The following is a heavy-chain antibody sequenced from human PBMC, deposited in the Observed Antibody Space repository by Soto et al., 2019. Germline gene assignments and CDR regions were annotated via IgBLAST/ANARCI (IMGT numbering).Heavy chain of an antibody. V-gene: IGHV4-59*01. Sequence: PSETLSLTCTVSGGSISSYYWSWIRQPPGKGLEWIGYIYYSGSTNYNPSLKSRVTISVDTSKNQFSLKLSSVTAADTAVYYCARDRYDSGMDVWGQGTTVTVSS. J-gene: IGHJ6*02. CDR1: GGSISSYY. CDR2: IYYSGST. D-gene: IGHD3-3*01. CDR3: ARDRYDSGMDV.